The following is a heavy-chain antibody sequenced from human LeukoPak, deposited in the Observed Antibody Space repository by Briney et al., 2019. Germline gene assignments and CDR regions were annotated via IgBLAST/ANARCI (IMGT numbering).Heavy chain of an antibody. Sequence: PSETLSLTCAVYGGSFSGYYWSWIRQPPGKGLEWIGEINHSGSTNYNPSLKSRDTISVDTSKNQFSLKLSSVTAADTAVYYCARLDNGYYDSTGHAFDIWGQGTMVTVSS. CDR3: ARLDNGYYDSTGHAFDI. CDR2: INHSGST. V-gene: IGHV4-34*01. CDR1: GGSFSGYY. J-gene: IGHJ3*02. D-gene: IGHD3-22*01.